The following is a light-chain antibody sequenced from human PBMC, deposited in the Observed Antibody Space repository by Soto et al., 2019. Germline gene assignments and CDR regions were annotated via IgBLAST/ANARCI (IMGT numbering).Light chain of an antibody. V-gene: IGKV3-20*01. CDR3: QHYDSLPIT. J-gene: IGKJ5*01. CDR2: GAS. Sequence: EIVWTQSPGSLSLSPGGRATVACRSSQSVSSSYLAWYQQKPGQPPRLLIYGASSRATGIPDRFSGSGSGTDFTLTISRLEPEDFAVFYCQHYDSLPITFGQGTRLE. CDR1: QSVSSSY.